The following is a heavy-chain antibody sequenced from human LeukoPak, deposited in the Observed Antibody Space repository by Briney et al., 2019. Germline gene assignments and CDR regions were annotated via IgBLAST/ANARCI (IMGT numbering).Heavy chain of an antibody. CDR3: ARETSSSGGMDV. J-gene: IGHJ6*02. CDR2: IWYDGSNK. Sequence: GRSLRLSCAASGFTFSSYGMHWVRQAPGKGLEWVAVIWYDGSNKYYADSMKGRFTISRDNSKNTLYLQMNSLRAEDTAVYYCARETSSSGGMDVWGQGTTVTVSS. V-gene: IGHV3-33*01. D-gene: IGHD6-6*01. CDR1: GFTFSSYG.